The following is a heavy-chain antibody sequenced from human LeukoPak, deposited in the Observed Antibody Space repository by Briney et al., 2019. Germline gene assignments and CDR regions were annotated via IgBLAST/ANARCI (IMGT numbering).Heavy chain of an antibody. CDR3: TTGLVQYQLSH. J-gene: IGHJ4*02. CDR1: GFTFSSYA. D-gene: IGHD2-2*01. Sequence: GGSLRLSCAASGFTFSSYAMSWVRQAPGKGLEWVGRIKSKTDGGTTDHAAPVKGRFTISRDDSKNTLYLPMNSLKTEDTAVYYCTTGLVQYQLSHWGQGTLVTVSS. CDR2: IKSKTDGGTT. V-gene: IGHV3-15*01.